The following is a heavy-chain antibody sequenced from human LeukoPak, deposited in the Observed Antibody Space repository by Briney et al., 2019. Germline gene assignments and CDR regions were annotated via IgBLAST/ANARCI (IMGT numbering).Heavy chain of an antibody. CDR2: ISSSSSYI. CDR1: GFTFSSYS. D-gene: IGHD6-13*01. V-gene: IGHV3-21*01. CDR3: ARTDGSSWYPGFDP. J-gene: IGHJ5*02. Sequence: GSLRLSCAASGFTFSSYSMNWVRQAPGKGLEWVSSISSSSSYIYYADSVKGRFTIPRDNAKNSLYLQMNSLRAEDTAVYYCARTDGSSWYPGFDPWGQGTLVTVSS.